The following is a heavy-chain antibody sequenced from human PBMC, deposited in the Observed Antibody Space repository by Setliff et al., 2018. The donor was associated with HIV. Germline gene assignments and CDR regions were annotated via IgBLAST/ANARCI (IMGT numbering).Heavy chain of an antibody. CDR3: ARQMDSGYDGEGY. J-gene: IGHJ4*02. V-gene: IGHV4-30-4*08. D-gene: IGHD5-12*01. Sequence: LSLTCTVSGGSVSSGDYYWSWIRQHPGKGLEWIGYIYTSGRTNYNPSLKSGVTISVDTSKNQFSLKLSSVTAADTDVYYCARQMDSGYDGEGYWGQGTLVTVSS. CDR1: GGSVSSGDYY. CDR2: IYTSGRT.